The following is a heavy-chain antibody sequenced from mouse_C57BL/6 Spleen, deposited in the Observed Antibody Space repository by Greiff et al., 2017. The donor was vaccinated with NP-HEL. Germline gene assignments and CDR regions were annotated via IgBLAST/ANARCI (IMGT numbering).Heavy chain of an antibody. CDR1: GYTFTSYW. CDR3: ARSGNYGFDY. Sequence: QVQLQQPGAELVKPGASVKLSCKASGYTFTSYWMHWVKQRPGRGLEWTGRIDPNSGGTKYNEKFKSKATLTVDKPSSTAYMQLSSLTSEDSAVYYCARSGNYGFDYWGQGTTLTVSS. D-gene: IGHD2-1*01. J-gene: IGHJ2*01. V-gene: IGHV1-72*01. CDR2: IDPNSGGT.